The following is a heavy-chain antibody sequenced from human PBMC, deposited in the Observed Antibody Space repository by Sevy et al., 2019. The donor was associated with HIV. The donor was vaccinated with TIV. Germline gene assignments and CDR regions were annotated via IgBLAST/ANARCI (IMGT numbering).Heavy chain of an antibody. Sequence: GGSLRLSCAASGFTFSSYGMHWVRQAPGKGLEWVAVIWYDGSNKYYADSVKGRFTISRDNSKNTLYLQMNNLGAEDTAEYYCARDPYDSSAYHPYWYFDLWGRGTLVTVSS. V-gene: IGHV3-33*01. CDR3: ARDPYDSSAYHPYWYFDL. CDR2: IWYDGSNK. J-gene: IGHJ2*01. D-gene: IGHD3-22*01. CDR1: GFTFSSYG.